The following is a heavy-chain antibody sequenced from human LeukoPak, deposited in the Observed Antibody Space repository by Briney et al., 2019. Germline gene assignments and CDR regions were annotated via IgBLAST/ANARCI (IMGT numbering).Heavy chain of an antibody. Sequence: SETLSLTCTVSGGSISSYYWSWIRQPPGKGLEWIGYIYYSGSTSYNPSLKSRVTISVDTSKNQFSLKLSSVTAADTAVYYCARDDQDAFDIWGQGTMVTVSS. CDR3: ARDDQDAFDI. CDR2: IYYSGST. J-gene: IGHJ3*02. D-gene: IGHD2-2*01. CDR1: GGSISSYY. V-gene: IGHV4-59*01.